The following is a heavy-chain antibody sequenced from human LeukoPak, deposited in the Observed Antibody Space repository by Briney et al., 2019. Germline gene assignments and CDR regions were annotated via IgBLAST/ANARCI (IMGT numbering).Heavy chain of an antibody. CDR2: IIPIFGTA. J-gene: IGHJ5*02. D-gene: IGHD6-19*01. V-gene: IGHV1-69*13. CDR3: ARDPIAVAHPPA. Sequence: ASVKVSCKASGGTLSSYAISWVRQAPGQGLEWMGGIIPIFGTANYAQKFQGRVTITADESTSTAYMELSSLRSEDTAVYYCARDPIAVAHPPAWGQGTLVTVSS. CDR1: GGTLSSYA.